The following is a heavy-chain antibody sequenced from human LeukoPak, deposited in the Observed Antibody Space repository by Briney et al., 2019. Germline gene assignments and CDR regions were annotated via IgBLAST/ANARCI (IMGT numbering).Heavy chain of an antibody. Sequence: SQTLSLTCAVSGGSISSTEWYTWVRQPPGQGLEWIREIHHSGGTNYSVSLKSRVTISLDKSKNQFSLDPTSMTAADTAVYYCATRWVLTGEPYWGQGTLVTVSS. CDR2: IHHSGGT. CDR1: GGSISSTEW. J-gene: IGHJ4*02. V-gene: IGHV4-4*02. CDR3: ATRWVLTGEPY. D-gene: IGHD7-27*01.